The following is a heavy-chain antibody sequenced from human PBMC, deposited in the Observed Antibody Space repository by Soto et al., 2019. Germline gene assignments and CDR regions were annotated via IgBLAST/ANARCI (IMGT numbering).Heavy chain of an antibody. V-gene: IGHV1-46*01. CDR1: GYIFTNYY. CDR3: PRAPRFTPSGDLDY. CDR2: LTPSDGGT. Sequence: QVQLLQSGAEVKTPGATVKVSCKTSGYIFTNYYMHWVRQAPGQGLEWMGRLTPSDGGTVYAPKFQDRITLTRDTSTAAVYMELSSLRFDDTAIYWCPRAPRFTPSGDLDYWGQGTLVTVSS. D-gene: IGHD2-15*01. J-gene: IGHJ4*02.